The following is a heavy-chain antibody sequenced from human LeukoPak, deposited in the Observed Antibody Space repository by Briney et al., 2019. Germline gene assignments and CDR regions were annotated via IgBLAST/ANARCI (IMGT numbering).Heavy chain of an antibody. CDR1: GFTFSNFA. J-gene: IGHJ4*02. D-gene: IGHD5-12*01. CDR2: VSDSGGVT. V-gene: IGHV3-23*01. CDR3: AKIRAYTYDSGLDY. Sequence: GGSLRLSCAASGFTFSNFAINWVRQAPGKGLEWVSFVSDSGGVTYYADSVKGRFTISRDNSKNTVNLQMNSLRAEDTAVYYCAKIRAYTYDSGLDYWGQGTLVTVSS.